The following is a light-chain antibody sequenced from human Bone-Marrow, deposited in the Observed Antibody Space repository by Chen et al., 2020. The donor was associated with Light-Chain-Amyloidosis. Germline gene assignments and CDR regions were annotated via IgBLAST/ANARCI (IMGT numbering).Light chain of an antibody. Sequence: NFMLTQPHSVSESPGTTVIISCTRSSGSIATNYVQWYQQRPGSSPTTVIYEDSQRPSGVPDRFSGSIDRSSNSASHTISGLKTEDEADYYCQSYQGSSQGVFGGGTKLTVL. CDR3: QSYQGSSQGV. CDR1: SGSIATNY. J-gene: IGLJ3*02. V-gene: IGLV6-57*01. CDR2: EDS.